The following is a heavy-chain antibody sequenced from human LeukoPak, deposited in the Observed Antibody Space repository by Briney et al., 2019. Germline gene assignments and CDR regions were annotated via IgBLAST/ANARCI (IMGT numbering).Heavy chain of an antibody. CDR3: TTRACHAGGCSSSFYYYYGLHL. V-gene: IGHV1-69*13. J-gene: IGHJ6*02. CDR1: GNSISNYA. D-gene: IGHD3-16*01. CDR2: IIPIFGTA. Sequence: ASVKVSCKASGNSISNYAVSWVRQAPGQGFEWMGGIIPIFGTADYAQKFQGRVTITADQSTSTTYMALSSLKSEDTATCYCTTRACHAGGCSSSFYYYYGLHLWGQGTTVSVSS.